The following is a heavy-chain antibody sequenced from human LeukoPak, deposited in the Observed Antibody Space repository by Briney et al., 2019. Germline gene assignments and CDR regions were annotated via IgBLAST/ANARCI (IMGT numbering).Heavy chain of an antibody. CDR2: ISGSGGST. D-gene: IGHD3-22*01. CDR3: AKDRVVVVLAYYFDY. Sequence: PGGSLRLSCAASGFTFSSYAMGWVRQAPGKGLEWVSAISGSGGSTYYADSVKGRFTISRDNSKNTLYLQMNSLRAEDTAVYYCAKDRVVVVLAYYFDYWGQGTLVTVSS. CDR1: GFTFSSYA. V-gene: IGHV3-23*01. J-gene: IGHJ4*02.